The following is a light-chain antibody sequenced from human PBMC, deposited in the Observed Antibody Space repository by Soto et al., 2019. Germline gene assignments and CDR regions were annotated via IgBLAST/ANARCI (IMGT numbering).Light chain of an antibody. CDR3: AAWDDSLGGHVV. J-gene: IGLJ2*01. CDR2: NSN. V-gene: IGLV1-44*01. CDR1: SSNIGSNT. Sequence: QSVLTQPPSASGTPGQRVTISCSGRSSNIGSNTVSWYQQLPGTAPKLLIYNSNQRPSGVPDRFSGSRSGTSASLAISGLQSEDEADYYCAAWDDSLGGHVVFGGGTKVTVL.